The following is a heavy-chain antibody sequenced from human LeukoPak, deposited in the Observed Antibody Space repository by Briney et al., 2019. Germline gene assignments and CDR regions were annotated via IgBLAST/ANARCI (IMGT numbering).Heavy chain of an antibody. Sequence: GGSLRLSCAASGFTFSDYTMHWVRQAPGKGLEWVSSMRGSGLYTYYADSVKGRFTISRDNARNSLYLQMSSLTAEDTAEYYCARATSIVYWGQGTLVTVSS. CDR2: MRGSGLYT. V-gene: IGHV3-21*01. CDR3: ARATSIVY. J-gene: IGHJ4*02. CDR1: GFTFSDYT. D-gene: IGHD3-16*02.